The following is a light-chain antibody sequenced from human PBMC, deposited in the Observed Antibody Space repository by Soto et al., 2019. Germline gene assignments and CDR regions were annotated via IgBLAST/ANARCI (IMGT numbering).Light chain of an antibody. CDR1: SSDVGGYNY. CDR2: EVS. J-gene: IGLJ1*01. CDR3: SSYTSSSTYV. V-gene: IGLV2-14*01. Sequence: QSVLTQPASVSGSPGQSITISCTETSSDVGGYNYVSWYQQHPGKAPKLMIYEVSNRPSGVSNRFSGSKSGNTAPLTISGLQAEDEADYYCSSYTSSSTYVFGTGTKVTVL.